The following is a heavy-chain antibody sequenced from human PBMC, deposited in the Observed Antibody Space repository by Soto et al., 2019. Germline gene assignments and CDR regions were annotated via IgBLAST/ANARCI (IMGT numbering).Heavy chain of an antibody. J-gene: IGHJ6*03. V-gene: IGHV1-3*01. D-gene: IGHD3-3*01. CDR2: INAGKGNT. CDR1: GYTFTSYA. CDR3: ARDHLYDFWSGYYQYYYYYYMDV. Sequence: ASVKVSCKASGYTFTSYAMHWVRQAPGQRLEWMGWINAGKGNTKYSQKFQGRVTMTTDTSTSTAYMELRSLRSDDTAVYYCARDHLYDFWSGYYQYYYYYYMDVWGKGTTVTVSS.